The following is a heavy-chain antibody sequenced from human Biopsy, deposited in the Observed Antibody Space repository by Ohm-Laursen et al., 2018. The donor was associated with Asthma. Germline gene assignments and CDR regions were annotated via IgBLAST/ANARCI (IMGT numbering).Heavy chain of an antibody. V-gene: IGHV3-66*01. Sequence: GSLRLSCTASGFAVSRDHMFWVRQAPGKGLEWVSVISSGGTSHTADSVRGRFTIFRDYSKNTLYLQMHSLIAEDTAVYYCARGDSSNWSHYYFDYWGQGTLVTVSS. J-gene: IGHJ4*02. CDR2: ISSGGTS. CDR3: ARGDSSNWSHYYFDY. CDR1: GFAVSRDH. D-gene: IGHD3-22*01.